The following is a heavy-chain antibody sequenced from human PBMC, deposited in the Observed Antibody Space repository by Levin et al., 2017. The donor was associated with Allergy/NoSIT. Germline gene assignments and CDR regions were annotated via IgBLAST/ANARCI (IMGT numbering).Heavy chain of an antibody. V-gene: IGHV1-8*01. Sequence: ASVKVSCKASGYTFTSYDINWVRQATGQGLEWMGWMNPNSGNTGYTQKFQGRVTMTRNTSISTAYMELSSLRSEDTAVYYCARSAFGFGELYYWGQGTLVTVYS. CDR2: MNPNSGNT. D-gene: IGHD3-10*01. J-gene: IGHJ4*02. CDR1: GYTFTSYD. CDR3: ARSAFGFGELYY.